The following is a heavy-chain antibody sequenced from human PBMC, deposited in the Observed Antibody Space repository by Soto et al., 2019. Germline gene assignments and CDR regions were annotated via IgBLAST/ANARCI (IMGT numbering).Heavy chain of an antibody. D-gene: IGHD3-22*01. CDR3: ARDPDSSGYYVFDY. V-gene: IGHV3-30-3*01. Sequence: GGSLRLSCAASGFTFGSYAMHWVRQAPGKGLEWVAVISYDGSNKYYADSVKGRFTISRDNSKNTLYLQMNSLKAEDTAVYYCARDPDSSGYYVFDYWGQGTLVTVSS. CDR1: GFTFGSYA. CDR2: ISYDGSNK. J-gene: IGHJ4*02.